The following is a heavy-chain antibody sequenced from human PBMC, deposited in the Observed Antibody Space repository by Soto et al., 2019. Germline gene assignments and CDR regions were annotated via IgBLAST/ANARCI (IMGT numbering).Heavy chain of an antibody. J-gene: IGHJ5*02. CDR3: ARSNWVIAAAGYGVGHNWFDP. Sequence: PSETLSLTCTVSGGSISSSSYYWGWIRQPPGKGLEWIGSIYYSGSTYYNPSLKSRVTISVDTSKNQFSLKLSSVTAADTAVYYCARSNWVIAAAGYGVGHNWFDPWGQGTLVTVSS. CDR2: IYYSGST. D-gene: IGHD6-13*01. CDR1: GGSISSSSYY. V-gene: IGHV4-39*01.